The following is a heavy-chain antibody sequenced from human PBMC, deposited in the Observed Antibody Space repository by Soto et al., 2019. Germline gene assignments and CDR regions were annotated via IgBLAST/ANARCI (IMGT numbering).Heavy chain of an antibody. D-gene: IGHD3-10*01. Sequence: GGSLRLSCAASGFTFSSYEINWARQAPGKGLEWVSYISSSGSTIHYADSVKGRFTISRDNAKNSLYLQVSSLRVEDTAVYYCARDRGTGLDVWGQGTTVTVSS. CDR3: ARDRGTGLDV. CDR1: GFTFSSYE. CDR2: ISSSGSTI. J-gene: IGHJ6*02. V-gene: IGHV3-48*03.